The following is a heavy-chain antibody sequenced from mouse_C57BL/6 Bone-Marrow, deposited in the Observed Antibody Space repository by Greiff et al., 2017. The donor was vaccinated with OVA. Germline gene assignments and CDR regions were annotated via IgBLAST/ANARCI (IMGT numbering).Heavy chain of an antibody. CDR1: GYTFTSYG. V-gene: IGHV1-81*01. CDR3: ADGYPYYYAMDY. Sequence: QVQLQQSGAELARPGASVKLSCKASGYTFTSYGISWVKQRTGQGLEWIGEIYPRSGNTSYNEKFKGKATLTADKSSSTAYMELRSLTSEDSAVYFCADGYPYYYAMDYWGQGTSVTVSS. D-gene: IGHD2-3*01. CDR2: IYPRSGNT. J-gene: IGHJ4*01.